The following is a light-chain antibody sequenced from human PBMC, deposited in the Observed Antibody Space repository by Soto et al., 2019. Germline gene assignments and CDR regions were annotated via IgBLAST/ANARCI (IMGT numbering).Light chain of an antibody. J-gene: IGLJ2*01. Sequence: SALTQPASVSGSPGQSITISCTGTSNDVGGHIYVSWYQHHPGKAPKLMIFEAINRPSGVSNRFSGSKSGNTASLTISGLQAEDEADYYCSSYTSTSTVLFGGGTKLTVL. V-gene: IGLV2-14*01. CDR3: SSYTSTSTVL. CDR2: EAI. CDR1: SNDVGGHIY.